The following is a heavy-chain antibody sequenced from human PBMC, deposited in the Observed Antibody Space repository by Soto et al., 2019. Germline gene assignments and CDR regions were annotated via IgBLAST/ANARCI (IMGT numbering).Heavy chain of an antibody. CDR1: GGSFGGGGYY. J-gene: IGHJ3*02. Sequence: QVQLQESGPGLVKPSQTLSLTCTVSGGSFGGGGYYWSGIRQHPGKALGWMGYISYSGNTKYKPSLQSRITISVDTSENQLSLRLTSVTAADTAIYFCARTSIFGVVLNAFDIWGQGTLVTVSS. V-gene: IGHV4-31*03. D-gene: IGHD3-3*01. CDR3: ARTSIFGVVLNAFDI. CDR2: ISYSGNT.